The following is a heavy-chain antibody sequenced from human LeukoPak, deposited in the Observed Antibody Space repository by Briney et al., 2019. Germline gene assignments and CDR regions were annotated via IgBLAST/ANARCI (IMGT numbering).Heavy chain of an antibody. J-gene: IGHJ6*03. CDR1: GGSFSGYY. V-gene: IGHV4-34*01. CDR2: INHSGST. Sequence: PSETLSLTCAVYGGSFSGYYWSWIRQPPGKGLEWIGEINHSGSTNYNPSLKSRVTISVDTSKSQFSLKLSSVTAADTAVYYCARVGYYYYYYMDVWGKGTTVTVSS. CDR3: ARVGYYYYYYMDV.